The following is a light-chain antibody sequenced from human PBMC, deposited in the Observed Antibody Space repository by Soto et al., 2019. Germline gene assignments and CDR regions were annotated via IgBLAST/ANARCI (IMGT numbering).Light chain of an antibody. Sequence: QPVLTQPPSASGTPGQRVTLSCSGGRSNIGSNTVNWYQQLPGTAPRLIMHSNDQRLSGVPDRFSGSKSGTSASLAISDLQSKDEADYFCAAWDDSLSGPAFGGGTQLTVL. CDR1: RSNIGSNT. CDR2: SND. CDR3: AAWDDSLSGPA. J-gene: IGLJ2*01. V-gene: IGLV1-44*01.